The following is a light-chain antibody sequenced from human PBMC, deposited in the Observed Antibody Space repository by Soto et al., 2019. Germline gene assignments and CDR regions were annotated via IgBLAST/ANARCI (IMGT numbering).Light chain of an antibody. CDR3: QQLNSYPIT. V-gene: IGKV1-39*01. CDR2: AAS. J-gene: IGKJ5*01. Sequence: DIQMTQSPSSLSASVGDRVTITCRASQSISSYLNWYQQKPGKDPKLLIYAASSLQSGVPSRFSGSGSGTDFTLTISSLQPEDFATYFCQQLNSYPITFGQGRRLE. CDR1: QSISSY.